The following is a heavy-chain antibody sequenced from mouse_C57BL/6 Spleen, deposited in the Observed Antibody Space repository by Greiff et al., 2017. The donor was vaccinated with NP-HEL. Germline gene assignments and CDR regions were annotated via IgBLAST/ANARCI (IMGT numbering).Heavy chain of an antibody. CDR2: ISYDGSN. J-gene: IGHJ3*01. D-gene: IGHD2-4*01. V-gene: IGHV3-6*01. Sequence: VQLKESGPGLVKPSQSLSLTCSVTGYSITSGYYWNWIRQFPGNKLEWMGYISYDGSNNHNPSLKNRISITRATSKNQFFLKLNSVTTEDTATYYGASAYYDYDAWFAYWGQGTLITVSA. CDR1: GYSITSGYY. CDR3: ASAYYDYDAWFAY.